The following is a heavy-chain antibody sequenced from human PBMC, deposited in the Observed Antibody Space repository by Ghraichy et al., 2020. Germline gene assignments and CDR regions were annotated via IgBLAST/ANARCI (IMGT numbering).Heavy chain of an antibody. Sequence: SETLSLTCAVSGASISSSDWWTWVRQPPGKGLEWLAEMHHGGNTNYNPSIRSRVTISLDKSRNLLSLNVMSVTAADTAVYFCARVPCCPSGFSDGSGYYWEMRWFDPWGRGTLVTVAS. CDR1: GASISSSDW. D-gene: IGHD3-22*01. V-gene: IGHV4-4*02. J-gene: IGHJ5*02. CDR3: ARVPCCPSGFSDGSGYYWEMRWFDP. CDR2: MHHGGNT.